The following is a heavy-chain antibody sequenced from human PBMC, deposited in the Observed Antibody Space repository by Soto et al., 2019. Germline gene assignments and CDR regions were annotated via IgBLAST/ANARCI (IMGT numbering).Heavy chain of an antibody. Sequence: SVKVSCKASGGTFSSFTISWVRQAPGQGLEWMGGIIPIYGTANYAQKFQGRVTITADASTRTAYMELSSLRSEDTAIYYCAKDGPAGPDIAVVPAATPLYYGMDVWGQGTTVTVSS. CDR3: AKDGPAGPDIAVVPAATPLYYGMDV. CDR1: GGTFSSFT. CDR2: IIPIYGTA. D-gene: IGHD2-2*01. V-gene: IGHV1-69*13. J-gene: IGHJ6*02.